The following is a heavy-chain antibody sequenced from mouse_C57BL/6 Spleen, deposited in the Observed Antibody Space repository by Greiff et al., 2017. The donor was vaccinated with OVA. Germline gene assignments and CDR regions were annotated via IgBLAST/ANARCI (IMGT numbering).Heavy chain of an antibody. CDR2: ISDGGSYT. V-gene: IGHV5-4*01. CDR1: GFTFSSYA. J-gene: IGHJ3*01. Sequence: EVQGVESGGGLVKPGGSLKLSCAASGFTFSSYAMSWVRQTPEKRLEWVATISDGGSYTYYPDNVKGRFTISRDNAKNNLYLQMSHLKSEDTAMYYCAREGTTVVDPFAYWGQGTLVTVSA. D-gene: IGHD1-1*01. CDR3: AREGTTVVDPFAY.